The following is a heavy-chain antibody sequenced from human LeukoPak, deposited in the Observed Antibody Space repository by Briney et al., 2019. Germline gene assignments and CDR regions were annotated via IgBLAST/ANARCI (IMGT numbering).Heavy chain of an antibody. J-gene: IGHJ4*02. CDR1: GFTFSSYA. Sequence: GRSLRLSCAASGFTFSSYAMHWVRQAPGEGLEGVAVISYDGSNKYNADSVKGRFTMSRDNSKNTLYLQMNSLRAEDTAVYYCARDNDLVAAGYYFDYWGQGTLVTVSS. V-gene: IGHV3-30*04. CDR2: ISYDGSNK. D-gene: IGHD6-13*01. CDR3: ARDNDLVAAGYYFDY.